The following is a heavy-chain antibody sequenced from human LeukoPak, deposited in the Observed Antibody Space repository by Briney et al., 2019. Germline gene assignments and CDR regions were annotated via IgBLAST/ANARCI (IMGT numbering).Heavy chain of an antibody. CDR3: AKARYDSSGYVHAEYFQH. Sequence: GGSLRLSCTVSGFTVSSNSMSWVRQAPGKGLEWVSSISRSGSTKYYADSVKGRFTISRDNSKNTLYLQMNSLRAEDTAVYYCAKARYDSSGYVHAEYFQHWGQGTLVTVSS. D-gene: IGHD3-22*01. CDR2: ISRSGSTK. J-gene: IGHJ1*01. CDR1: GFTVSSNS. V-gene: IGHV3-48*01.